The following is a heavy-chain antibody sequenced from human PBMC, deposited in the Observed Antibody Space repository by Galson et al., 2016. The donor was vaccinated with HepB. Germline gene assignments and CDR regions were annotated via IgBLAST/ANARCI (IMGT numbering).Heavy chain of an antibody. CDR2: IVPMFNIV. CDR3: ATKPRSCIGENCYYYGMDV. D-gene: IGHD2-15*01. J-gene: IGHJ6*02. CDR1: GGTFITYA. V-gene: IGHV1-69*13. Sequence: SVKVSCKASGGTFITYAISWVRQAPGQGLEWMGGIVPMFNIVKYAQKFQGRVTLTADESTSTAYMELSSLRSQDTAVYYCATKPRSCIGENCYYYGMDVWGQGTTVTVS.